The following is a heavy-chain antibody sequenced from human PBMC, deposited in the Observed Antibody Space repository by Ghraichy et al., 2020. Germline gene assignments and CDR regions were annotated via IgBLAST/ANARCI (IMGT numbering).Heavy chain of an antibody. CDR3: TTGFAGAWHDGH. CDR2: IKTKTDGATT. Sequence: GGSLRLSCAASGFTFSDAWMNWVRQAPGKGLEWVGLIKTKTDGATTDYAAPVKGRFTISRDDSKNTLKRQMNSLKTEDTAVYYWTTGFAGAWHDGHGGQGTLVTVSS. D-gene: IGHD1-1*01. J-gene: IGHJ4*02. V-gene: IGHV3-15*01. CDR1: GFTFSDAW.